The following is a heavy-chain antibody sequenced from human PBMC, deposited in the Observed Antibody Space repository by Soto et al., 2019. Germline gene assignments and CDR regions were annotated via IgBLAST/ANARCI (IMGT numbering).Heavy chain of an antibody. CDR1: GFTFSSYA. CDR2: ISGSGGST. D-gene: IGHD3-22*01. V-gene: IGHV3-23*01. Sequence: GGSLRLSCAASGFTFSSYAMSWVRQAPGKGLEWVSAISGSGGSTYYADSVKGRFTISRHNSKNTLYLQMNSLRAEDTAVYYCARGKAAQSSSSKYYYDSSGYYYYFDYWGQGTLVTVSS. J-gene: IGHJ4*02. CDR3: ARGKAAQSSSSKYYYDSSGYYYYFDY.